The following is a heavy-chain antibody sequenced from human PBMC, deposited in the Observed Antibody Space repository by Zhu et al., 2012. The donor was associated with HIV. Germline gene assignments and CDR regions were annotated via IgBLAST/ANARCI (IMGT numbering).Heavy chain of an antibody. CDR3: AKDRIFLLWFGDYGPPYYFDS. CDR2: VSSSGDTT. Sequence: EVQLLESGGGLVRPGGSLRLSCAASGFTFTNYAMTWVRLIPGRGLEWVSAVSSSGDTTFYADSVKGRFTISRDNSYNTLYLQMSSLRAEDTAIYFCAKDRIFLLWFGDYGPPYYFDSWGQGTLVTVS. CDR1: GFTFTNYA. D-gene: IGHD3-10*01. J-gene: IGHJ4*02. V-gene: IGHV3-23*01.